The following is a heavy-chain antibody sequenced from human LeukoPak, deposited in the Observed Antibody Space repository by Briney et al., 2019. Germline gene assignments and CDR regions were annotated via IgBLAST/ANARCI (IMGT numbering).Heavy chain of an antibody. CDR2: ISSSSSYI. J-gene: IGHJ4*02. CDR3: ARDRIPKPVDY. Sequence: PGGSLRLPCAASGFTFSSYSMNWVRQAPGKGLEWVSSISSSSSYIYHADSVKGRFTISRDNAKNSLYLQMNSLRAEDTAVYYCARDRIPKPVDYWGQGTLVTVSS. V-gene: IGHV3-21*01. CDR1: GFTFSSYS.